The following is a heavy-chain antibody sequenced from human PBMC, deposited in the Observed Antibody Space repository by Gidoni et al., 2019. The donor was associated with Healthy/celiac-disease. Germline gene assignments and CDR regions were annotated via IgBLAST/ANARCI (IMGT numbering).Heavy chain of an antibody. CDR2: ISSSSSYI. J-gene: IGHJ5*02. CDR3: ARDLGFGNRLWFGERGWFDP. Sequence: EVQLVESGGGLVKPGGSLRLSCAASGFTFSSYSMNWVRQAPGKGLEWVSSISSSSSYIYYADSVKGRFTISRDNAKNSLYLQMNSLRAEDTAVYYCARDLGFGNRLWFGERGWFDPWGQGTLVTVSS. CDR1: GFTFSSYS. D-gene: IGHD3-10*01. V-gene: IGHV3-21*01.